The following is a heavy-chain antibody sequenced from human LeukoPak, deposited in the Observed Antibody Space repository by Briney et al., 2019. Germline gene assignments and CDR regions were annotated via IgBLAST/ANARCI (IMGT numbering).Heavy chain of an antibody. CDR3: AKGSCSSISCYYYYMDV. Sequence: PGGSLRLSCAASGFTFSSYAMSWVRQAPGKGLEWVSAISGSGGSTYYADSVKGRFTISRDNSRNTLYLQMNSLRAEDTAVYYCAKGSCSSISCYYYYMDVWGKGTTVTVSS. J-gene: IGHJ6*03. D-gene: IGHD2-2*01. CDR2: ISGSGGST. V-gene: IGHV3-23*01. CDR1: GFTFSSYA.